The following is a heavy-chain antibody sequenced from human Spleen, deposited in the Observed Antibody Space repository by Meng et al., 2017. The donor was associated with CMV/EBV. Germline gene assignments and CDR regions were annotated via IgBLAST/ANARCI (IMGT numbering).Heavy chain of an antibody. V-gene: IGHV1-46*01. J-gene: IGHJ4*02. Sequence: ASVKVSCKASGYTFISYHMHWVRQAPGQGLEWMGIINPSGGSTRYAQKFRGRVTMTRDTSTSTVYMELSRLGSDDTAVFYCAREVIMTTSGGLDFWGQGTPVTVSS. CDR2: INPSGGST. CDR3: AREVIMTTSGGLDF. CDR1: GYTFISYH. D-gene: IGHD3-16*01.